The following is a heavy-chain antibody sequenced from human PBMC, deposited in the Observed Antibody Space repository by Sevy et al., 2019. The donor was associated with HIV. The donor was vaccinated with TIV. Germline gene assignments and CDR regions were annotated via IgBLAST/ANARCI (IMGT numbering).Heavy chain of an antibody. J-gene: IGHJ6*02. V-gene: IGHV1-58*01. CDR3: GADRGWGASSDYRRGFYCHGMDL. D-gene: IGHD4-4*01. CDR2: IVDGSRNT. CDR1: GFTLKSSA. Sequence: ASVKVSCKASGFTLKSSAVQWVRQARGQRLEWIGWIVDGSRNTKYAQKFQQRVTVTRDMSTDPAYMELSSLTSGDTAVYYCGADRGWGASSDYRRGFYCHGMDLWGQGTTVTVSS.